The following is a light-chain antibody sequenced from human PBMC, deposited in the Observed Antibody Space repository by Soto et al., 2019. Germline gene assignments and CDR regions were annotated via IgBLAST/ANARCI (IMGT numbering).Light chain of an antibody. CDR2: GTS. V-gene: IGKV3-20*01. CDR3: QRYDISPFP. CDR1: QSVSSTY. Sequence: EIVLTQSPGTLSLSPGERATLSCRASQSVSSTYLAWYQQKPSQAPRLLIYGTSSKATGIPDRFSGSGSGTDFTLTISSLEPEDFAAYYCQRYDISPFPFGPGTKLEIK. J-gene: IGKJ2*01.